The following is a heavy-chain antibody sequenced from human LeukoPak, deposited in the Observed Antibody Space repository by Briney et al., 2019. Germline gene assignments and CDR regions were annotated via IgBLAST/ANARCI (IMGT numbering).Heavy chain of an antibody. J-gene: IGHJ4*02. CDR3: ASPKYTSGPFNY. Sequence: GGSLRLSCAASGFTVSSNYMSWVRQAPGKGLECVSVLCNTGSTYYADSVKGRFTISRDNSKNTLYLQMNSLRAEDTAVYYCASPKYTSGPFNYWGQGALVTVSS. D-gene: IGHD6-19*01. CDR2: LCNTGST. V-gene: IGHV3-53*01. CDR1: GFTVSSNY.